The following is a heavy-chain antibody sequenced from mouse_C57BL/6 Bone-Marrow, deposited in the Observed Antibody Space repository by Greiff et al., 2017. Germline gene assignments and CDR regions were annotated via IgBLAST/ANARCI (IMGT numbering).Heavy chain of an antibody. CDR2: IYPRSGNT. J-gene: IGHJ4*01. CDR3: ARDDGYFYAMDY. Sequence: LVESGAELARPGASVKLSCKASGYTFTSYGISWVKQRTGQGLEWIGEIYPRSGNTYYNEKFKGKATLTADKSSSTAYMELRSLTSEDSAVYFCARDDGYFYAMDYWGQGTSVTVSS. CDR1: GYTFTSYG. D-gene: IGHD2-3*01. V-gene: IGHV1-81*01.